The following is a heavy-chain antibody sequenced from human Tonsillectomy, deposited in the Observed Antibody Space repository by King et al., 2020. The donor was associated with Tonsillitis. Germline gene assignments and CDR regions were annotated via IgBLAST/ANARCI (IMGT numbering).Heavy chain of an antibody. V-gene: IGHV1-2*02. CDR3: SSRITIFGVVSPFDD. D-gene: IGHD3-3*01. CDR2: INPNSGGT. J-gene: IGHJ4*02. Sequence: AQLVQSGAEVKKPGASVKVSCKASGYTFTGYYMYWVRQAPGQGLEWVGWINPNSGGTNYAQKFQGRVTMTRDTSISTAYMELSRLRSDDTAVYYCSSRITIFGVVSPFDDWGQGPLVTVSS. CDR1: GYTFTGYY.